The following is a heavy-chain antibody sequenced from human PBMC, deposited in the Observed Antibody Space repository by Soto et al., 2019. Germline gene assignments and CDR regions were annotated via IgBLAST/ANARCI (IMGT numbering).Heavy chain of an antibody. CDR3: AREDGSSSWYGGVNYFDY. CDR1: GGSISSYY. Sequence: SETLYLTCTVSGGSISSYYWSWIRQPPGKGLEWIGYIYYSGSTNYNPSLKSRVTISVDTSKNQFSLKLSSVTAADTAVYYCAREDGSSSWYGGVNYFDYWGQGTLVTVSS. J-gene: IGHJ4*02. D-gene: IGHD6-13*01. CDR2: IYYSGST. V-gene: IGHV4-59*01.